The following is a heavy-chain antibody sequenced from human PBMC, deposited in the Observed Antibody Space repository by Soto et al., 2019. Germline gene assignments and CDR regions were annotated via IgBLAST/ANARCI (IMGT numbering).Heavy chain of an antibody. CDR2: IYYSGST. J-gene: IGHJ6*02. CDR1: GGSISSYY. CDR3: ARAVQYYDFWSGYLGRMDV. D-gene: IGHD3-3*01. V-gene: IGHV4-59*01. Sequence: QVQLQESGPGLVKPSETLSLTCTVSGGSISSYYWSWIRQPPGQGLEWIGYIYYSGSTNYNPSLKSRVTISVDTSKNQFSLKLSSVTAADTAVYYCARAVQYYDFWSGYLGRMDVWGQGTTVTVSS.